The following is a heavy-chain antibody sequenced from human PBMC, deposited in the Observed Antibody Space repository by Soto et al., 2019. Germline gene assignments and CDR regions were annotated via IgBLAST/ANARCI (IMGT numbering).Heavy chain of an antibody. CDR3: ARDKMVTTDYYYGMDV. J-gene: IGHJ6*02. Sequence: QVQLQESGPGLVKPSQTLSLTCTVSGGSISSGGYYWSLIRQHPGKGLEWIGYIYYSGSTYYNPSLKSLVTISVDTSKNQFSLKLSSVTAADTAVYYCARDKMVTTDYYYGMDVWGQGTTVTVSS. D-gene: IGHD2-21*02. V-gene: IGHV4-31*01. CDR1: GGSISSGGYY. CDR2: IYYSGST.